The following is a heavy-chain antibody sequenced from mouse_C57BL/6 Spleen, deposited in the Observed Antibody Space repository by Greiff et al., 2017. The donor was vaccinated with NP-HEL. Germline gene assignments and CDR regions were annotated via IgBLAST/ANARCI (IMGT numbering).Heavy chain of an antibody. Sequence: QVQLQQPGAELVKPGASVKLSCKASGYTFTSYWMQWVKQRPGQGLEWIGEIDPSDSYTNYNQKFKGKATLTVDTSSSTAYMQLSSLTSEDSAVYYCARRYDYDGFAYWGQGTLVTVSA. D-gene: IGHD2-4*01. CDR2: IDPSDSYT. J-gene: IGHJ3*01. CDR3: ARRYDYDGFAY. CDR1: GYTFTSYW. V-gene: IGHV1-50*01.